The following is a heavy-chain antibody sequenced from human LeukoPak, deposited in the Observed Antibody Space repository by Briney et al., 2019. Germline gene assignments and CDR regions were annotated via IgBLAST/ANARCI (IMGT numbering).Heavy chain of an antibody. CDR1: RGSISSEF. J-gene: IGHJ4*02. CDR2: IHYSRST. D-gene: IGHD2-2*01. CDR3: ARQAYCSGTSCYPFDY. V-gene: IGHV4-59*08. Sequence: PSETLSLTCTVSRGSISSEFWSWIRQPPGKGLEWIGYIHYSRSTSYNPSLKSRVTISVDTSKNQFSLKLDSATAADTAVYYCARQAYCSGTSCYPFDYWGQGTLVTVSS.